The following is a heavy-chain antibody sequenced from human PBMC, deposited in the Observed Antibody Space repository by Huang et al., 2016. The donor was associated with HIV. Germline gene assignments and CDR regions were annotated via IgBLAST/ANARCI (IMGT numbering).Heavy chain of an antibody. Sequence: QVQLVESGGGVVQPGRSLRLSCTASGFSFSSYGMHWVRQAPGKGLEWGAFGSFDGSSKYSADSVKGRFTISRDNSKNTLYLQMNSLTVEDTAVYYCAKDKYLMSTILAYYFDCWGQGTLVTVSS. CDR3: AKDKYLMSTILAYYFDC. CDR2: GSFDGSSK. D-gene: IGHD3-3*01. V-gene: IGHV3-30*18. J-gene: IGHJ4*02. CDR1: GFSFSSYG.